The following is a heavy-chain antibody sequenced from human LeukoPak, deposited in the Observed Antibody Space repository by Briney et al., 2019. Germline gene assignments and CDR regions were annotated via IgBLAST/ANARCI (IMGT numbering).Heavy chain of an antibody. V-gene: IGHV1-2*06. J-gene: IGHJ4*02. D-gene: IGHD3-10*01. Sequence: ASVKVSCKASGYTFTGYYMHWVRQAPGQGLEWMGRINPNSGGTNYAQKFQGRVTMTRDTSISTAYMELSRLRSDDTAVYYCARLWFGELLYDYWGQRTLVTVSS. CDR3: ARLWFGELLYDY. CDR2: INPNSGGT. CDR1: GYTFTGYY.